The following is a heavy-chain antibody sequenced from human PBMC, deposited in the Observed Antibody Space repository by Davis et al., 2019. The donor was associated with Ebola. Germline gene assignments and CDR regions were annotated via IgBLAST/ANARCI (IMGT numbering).Heavy chain of an antibody. CDR3: ARVAPVTHAFDI. CDR2: IGTAGDT. CDR1: GFTFSSYD. Sequence: PGGSLRLSCAASGFTFSSYDMHWVRQATGKGLEWVSAIGTAGDTYYPGSVKGRFTISRENAKNSLYLQMNSLRAGDTAVYYCARVAPVTHAFDIWGQGTMVTVSS. V-gene: IGHV3-13*01. D-gene: IGHD4-17*01. J-gene: IGHJ3*02.